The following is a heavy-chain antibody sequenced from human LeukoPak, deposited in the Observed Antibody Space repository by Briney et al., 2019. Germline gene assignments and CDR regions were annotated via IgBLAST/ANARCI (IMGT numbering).Heavy chain of an antibody. V-gene: IGHV1-18*01. CDR2: IIAYNSNT. CDR3: ERDLDH. CDR1: GYTFTSYG. Sequence: ASVKVSRKAPGYTFTSYGISWVREALGQGNDCKGWIIAYNSNTNYTQKLQGRVTMTTHKFTSTAYVDLRILRSEDTAVYYCERDLDHWGQGTLVSVAS. J-gene: IGHJ4*02.